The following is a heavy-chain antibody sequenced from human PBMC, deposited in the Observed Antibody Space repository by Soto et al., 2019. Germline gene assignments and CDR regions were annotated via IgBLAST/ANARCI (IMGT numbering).Heavy chain of an antibody. J-gene: IGHJ4*02. Sequence: QVQLVESGGGVVQPGRSLRLSCVASGFTFSSYGMHWVRQAPGKGLEWVAVISYDGSNKYYADSVKGRFTISRDNSKNTRYLQMNSLRAQDAAVYYCAKDSGGSSDHWGQGTLFTVSS. CDR1: GFTFSSYG. CDR2: ISYDGSNK. D-gene: IGHD2-15*01. CDR3: AKDSGGSSDH. V-gene: IGHV3-30*18.